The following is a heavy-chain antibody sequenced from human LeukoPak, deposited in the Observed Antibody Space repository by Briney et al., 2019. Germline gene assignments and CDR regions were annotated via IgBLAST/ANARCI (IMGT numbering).Heavy chain of an antibody. Sequence: ASVKVSCKASGYTFTAHYLHWVRQAPGQGLEWMGWINPNSGGTNSAQKFQGRVTMTTDTSISTAYMELSRLTSDDTAVYYCARSSPANYYDSSGYTFDYWGQGTLVTVSS. D-gene: IGHD3-22*01. CDR3: ARSSPANYYDSSGYTFDY. CDR1: GYTFTAHY. V-gene: IGHV1-2*02. CDR2: INPNSGGT. J-gene: IGHJ4*02.